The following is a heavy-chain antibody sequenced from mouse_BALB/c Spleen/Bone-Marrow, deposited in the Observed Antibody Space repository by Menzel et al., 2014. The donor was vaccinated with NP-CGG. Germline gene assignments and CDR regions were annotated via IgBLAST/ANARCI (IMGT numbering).Heavy chain of an antibody. Sequence: EVKLMESGGGLVQPGGSLKLSCAASGFDFSRYWMSWVRQAPGKGLEWIGEINPDSRTINYSPSLKDKFIISRDNAKNTLYLLLNKVRSEDTALYYCARPDYYGYLNYWGQGTTLTVSP. CDR2: INPDSRTI. D-gene: IGHD1-1*01. J-gene: IGHJ2*01. CDR1: GFDFSRYW. V-gene: IGHV4-1*02. CDR3: ARPDYYGYLNY.